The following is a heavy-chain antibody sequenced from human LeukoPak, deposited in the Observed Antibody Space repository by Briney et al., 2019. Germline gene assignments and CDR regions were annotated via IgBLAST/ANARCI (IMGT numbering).Heavy chain of an antibody. V-gene: IGHV1-69*04. Sequence: SVKVSCKSSGGTFSSYAISWVRPAPGQGLAWMGRIIPILGIANYAQKLQGRVTMTTDASTSTAYMELRSLRSDDTAVYYCARDIDYLNWFDPWGQGTLVTVSS. J-gene: IGHJ5*02. CDR3: ARDIDYLNWFDP. CDR2: IIPILGIA. CDR1: GGTFSSYA. D-gene: IGHD2/OR15-2a*01.